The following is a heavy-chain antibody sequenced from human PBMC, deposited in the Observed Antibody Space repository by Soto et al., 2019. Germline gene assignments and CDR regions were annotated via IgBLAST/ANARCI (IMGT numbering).Heavy chain of an antibody. CDR1: GDSISSGGYY. V-gene: IGHV4-31*03. Sequence: QVQLQESGPGLVKPSQTLSLTCTVSGDSISSGGYYWSWIRQHPGKGLEWIGYIYYSGSTYYNPSLKSRVIISVDTSKNQFSLKLSSVTAADTAVYYCARGSTVAAILFDYWGQGTPVTPSS. J-gene: IGHJ4*02. CDR3: ARGSTVAAILFDY. D-gene: IGHD2-15*01. CDR2: IYYSGST.